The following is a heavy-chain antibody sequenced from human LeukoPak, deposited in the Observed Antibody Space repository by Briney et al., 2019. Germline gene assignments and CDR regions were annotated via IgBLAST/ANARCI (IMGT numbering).Heavy chain of an antibody. J-gene: IGHJ4*02. CDR3: AAGYYFDY. D-gene: IGHD6-13*01. CDR2: IYYSGST. Sequence: PSETLSLTCTVSGCSISSSSYYWGWIRQPPGKGLEWIGCIYYSGSTYYNPSLNSRVAISVETSKNQFSLKLSSVTAADTGVYYCAAGYYFDYWGQGTLVTVSS. CDR1: GCSISSSSYY. V-gene: IGHV4-39*07.